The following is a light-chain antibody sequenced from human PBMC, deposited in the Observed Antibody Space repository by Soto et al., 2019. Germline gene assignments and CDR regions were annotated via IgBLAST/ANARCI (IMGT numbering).Light chain of an antibody. CDR2: WAS. CDR3: QQYYSTPPT. V-gene: IGKV4-1*01. Sequence: DIVMTQSPDSLAVSVGERSAINFISSQIFLYSSNNKNYLAWYQQKPGQPPKLLIYWASTRESGVPDRFSGSGSGTDFTLTISSLQAEDVAVYYCQQYYSTPPTFGGGTKVDIK. J-gene: IGKJ4*01. CDR1: QIFLYSSNNKNY.